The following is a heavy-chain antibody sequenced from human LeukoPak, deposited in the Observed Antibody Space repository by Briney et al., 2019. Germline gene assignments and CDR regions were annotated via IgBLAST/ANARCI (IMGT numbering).Heavy chain of an antibody. Sequence: ASVKVSSKASGYTFTSYYMHWVRQAPGQGLEWMGIINPSGGSTSYAQKFQGRVTMTRDTSTSTVYMELSSLRSEDTALYYCARANIFGVVVDALDISGQRTTVTVSS. J-gene: IGHJ3*02. CDR3: ARANIFGVVVDALDI. V-gene: IGHV1-46*01. CDR1: GYTFTSYY. D-gene: IGHD3-3*02. CDR2: INPSGGST.